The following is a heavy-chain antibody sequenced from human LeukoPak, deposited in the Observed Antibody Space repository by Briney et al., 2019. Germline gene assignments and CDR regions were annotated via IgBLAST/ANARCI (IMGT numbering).Heavy chain of an antibody. CDR1: GGTFSSYA. D-gene: IGHD6-19*01. CDR3: ARSEQWPISFDY. CDR2: IIPIFGTA. Sequence: SVKVSCKASGGTFSSYAISWVRQAPGQGLEWMGGIIPIFGTANYAQKFQGRVTITADESTSTAYMELSSLRSEDTAVYYCARSEQWPISFDYWGQGTLVTVSS. V-gene: IGHV1-69*13. J-gene: IGHJ4*02.